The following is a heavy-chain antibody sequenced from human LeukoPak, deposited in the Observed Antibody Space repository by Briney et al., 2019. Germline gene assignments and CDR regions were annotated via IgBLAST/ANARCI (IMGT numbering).Heavy chain of an antibody. CDR2: ISESGGTI. CDR3: TREPTRSNRLRHGTWDAFDI. J-gene: IGHJ3*02. CDR1: GFRFDDYD. D-gene: IGHD4-17*01. Sequence: GGSLRLSCAASGFRFDDYDMNWVRQAPGKGQEWVSYISESGGTIYYADSVKGRFTISGDNAKNSLYLHMNSLRADDTAVYFCTREPTRSNRLRHGTWDAFDIWGQGTVVTVSS. V-gene: IGHV3-48*01.